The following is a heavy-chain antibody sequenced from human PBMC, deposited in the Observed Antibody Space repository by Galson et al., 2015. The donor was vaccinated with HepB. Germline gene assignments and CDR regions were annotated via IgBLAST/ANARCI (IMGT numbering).Heavy chain of an antibody. J-gene: IGHJ4*02. CDR2: INHSGST. CDR3: ARGDPKDPWRFDY. CDR1: GGSFSGYY. V-gene: IGHV4-34*01. Sequence: SETLSLTCAVYGGSFSGYYWSWIRQPPGKGLEWIGEINHSGSTNYNPSLKSRVTISVDTSKNQFSLKLSSVTAADTAVYYCARGDPKDPWRFDYWGQGTLVTVSS.